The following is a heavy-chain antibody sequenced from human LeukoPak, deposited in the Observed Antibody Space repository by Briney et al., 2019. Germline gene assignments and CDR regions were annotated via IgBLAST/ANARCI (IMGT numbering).Heavy chain of an antibody. Sequence: PGGSLRLSCAASGFTFSNFGLHWVRQAPGKGLDWVAYVSDDGRRKYYADSVKGRFTISRDSSKNTLDLQMNSLKPEDTAVYYCASVANWGSVGAFDIWGQGTMVTVSS. CDR3: ASVANWGSVGAFDI. D-gene: IGHD7-27*01. CDR1: GFTFSNFG. V-gene: IGHV3-30-3*01. CDR2: VSDDGRRK. J-gene: IGHJ3*02.